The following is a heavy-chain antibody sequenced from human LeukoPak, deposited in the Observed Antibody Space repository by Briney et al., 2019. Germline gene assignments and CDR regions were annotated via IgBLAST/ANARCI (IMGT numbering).Heavy chain of an antibody. CDR1: GFTFSSYA. D-gene: IGHD6-19*01. J-gene: IGHJ4*02. Sequence: PGGSLRLSCAASGFTFSSYAMSWVRQAPGKGLEWVSAISASGGSTYYADSVTARFTISRGNSKNTLYLPMSSVRAEDTAVYYCAKVLSRQWLVEGVFDYWGQGSLVTVSS. CDR3: AKVLSRQWLVEGVFDY. CDR2: ISASGGST. V-gene: IGHV3-23*01.